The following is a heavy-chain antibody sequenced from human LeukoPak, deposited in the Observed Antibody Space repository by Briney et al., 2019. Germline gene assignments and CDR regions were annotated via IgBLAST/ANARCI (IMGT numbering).Heavy chain of an antibody. CDR3: AKDIVVVPAAMPLPLDY. CDR2: ISYDGSNK. J-gene: IGHJ4*02. V-gene: IGHV3-30*18. D-gene: IGHD2-2*01. Sequence: PGRSLRLSCAASGFTFSSYGMHRVRQAPGKGLEWVAVISYDGSNKYYADSVKGRFTISRDNSKNTLYLQMNSLRAEDTAVYYCAKDIVVVPAAMPLPLDYWGQGTLVTVFS. CDR1: GFTFSSYG.